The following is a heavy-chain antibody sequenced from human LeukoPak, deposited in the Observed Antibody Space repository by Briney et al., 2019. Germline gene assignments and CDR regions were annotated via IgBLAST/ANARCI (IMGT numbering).Heavy chain of an antibody. Sequence: ASVRGSCKASGYTFTHYVVHWVRQAPGQRREWMGGINAGNGDTKYSQNFQGRVTITRDTSASTAYMELSSLTSEDTALYYCARDDCGDTCYPGGYWGQGTLVTVSS. J-gene: IGHJ4*02. CDR1: GYTFTHYV. V-gene: IGHV1-3*01. CDR2: INAGNGDT. D-gene: IGHD2-21*01. CDR3: ARDDCGDTCYPGGY.